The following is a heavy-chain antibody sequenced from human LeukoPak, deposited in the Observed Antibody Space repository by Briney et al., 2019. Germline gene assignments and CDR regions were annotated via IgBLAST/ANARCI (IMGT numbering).Heavy chain of an antibody. CDR1: GFTFSNYG. CDR3: AKDRGVAGTMAD. CDR2: ISYDGSEI. V-gene: IGHV3-30*18. Sequence: GGSLRLSCAASGFTFSNYGMHWVRQAPGKGLEWVAVISYDGSEIHYVDSERGRFTISRDNSKNTVYLQMNSLRGEDTAVYYCAKDRGVAGTMADWGQGALVTVSS. J-gene: IGHJ4*02. D-gene: IGHD6-19*01.